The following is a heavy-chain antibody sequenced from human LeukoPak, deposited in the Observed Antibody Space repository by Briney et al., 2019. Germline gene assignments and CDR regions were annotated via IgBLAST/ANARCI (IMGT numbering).Heavy chain of an antibody. CDR2: IRSKAYGGTT. V-gene: IGHV3-49*03. D-gene: IGHD3-9*01. J-gene: IGHJ4*02. CDR3: TRAPLRYFDEYYFDY. Sequence: GGSLRLSCTASRFTFGDYAMSWFRQAPGKGLEWVGFIRSKAYGGTTEYAGSVKGRFTISRDDSKSIAYLPMNSLKTEDTAVYYCTRAPLRYFDEYYFDYWGQRTLVTVSS. CDR1: RFTFGDYA.